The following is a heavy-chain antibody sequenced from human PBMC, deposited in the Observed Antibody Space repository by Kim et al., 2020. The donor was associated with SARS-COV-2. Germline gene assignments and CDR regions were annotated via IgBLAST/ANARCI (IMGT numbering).Heavy chain of an antibody. Sequence: GGSLRLSCAASGFTFDDYAMHWVRQAPGKGLEWVSGISWNSGSIGYADSVKGRFTISRDNAKNSLYLQMNILRAEDTALYYCAKGIVGATETNWFDPWGQGTLVTVSS. V-gene: IGHV3-9*01. J-gene: IGHJ5*02. D-gene: IGHD1-26*01. CDR3: AKGIVGATETNWFDP. CDR2: ISWNSGSI. CDR1: GFTFDDYA.